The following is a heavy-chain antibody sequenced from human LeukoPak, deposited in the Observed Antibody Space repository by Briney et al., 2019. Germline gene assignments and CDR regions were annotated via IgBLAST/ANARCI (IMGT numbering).Heavy chain of an antibody. Sequence: PSETLSLTCAVYGGSFSGYYWSWLRQPPGKGLEWLGEINHSGSTNYNPSLKSRVTISVDTSKNQFSLKLSSVTAADTAVYYCARAPSVRGVIIPYWYFDLWGRGTLVTVSS. D-gene: IGHD3-10*01. J-gene: IGHJ2*01. V-gene: IGHV4-34*01. CDR1: GGSFSGYY. CDR3: ARAPSVRGVIIPYWYFDL. CDR2: INHSGST.